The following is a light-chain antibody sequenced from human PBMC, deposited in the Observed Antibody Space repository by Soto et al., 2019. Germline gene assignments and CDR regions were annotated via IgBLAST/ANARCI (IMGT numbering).Light chain of an antibody. J-gene: IGLJ1*01. CDR2: RNN. CDR3: AAWDESLSGLYV. Sequence: QSVLTQPPSASGTPGQRVTISCSGSSSNIGSNYVYWYQQLPGTAPKLLIYRNNQRPSGVPDRFSGSKSGTSASLAISGLRSEDEADYYCAAWDESLSGLYVFGTGTKLTVL. V-gene: IGLV1-47*01. CDR1: SSNIGSNY.